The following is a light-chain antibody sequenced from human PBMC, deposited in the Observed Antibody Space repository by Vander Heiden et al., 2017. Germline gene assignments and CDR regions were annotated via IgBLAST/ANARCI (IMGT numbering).Light chain of an antibody. V-gene: IGLV1-40*01. CDR1: TSNIGADYD. Sequence: VLTQPPSVAGAPGQRVTISCTGSTSNIGADYDVHWYQQLPGTAPKLLIYGHSNRPSGVPDRFSGSKSGTSASLAITGLQAEDEADYYCQSYDSSLSIVFGGGTKLTVL. CDR3: QSYDSSLSIV. CDR2: GHS. J-gene: IGLJ3*02.